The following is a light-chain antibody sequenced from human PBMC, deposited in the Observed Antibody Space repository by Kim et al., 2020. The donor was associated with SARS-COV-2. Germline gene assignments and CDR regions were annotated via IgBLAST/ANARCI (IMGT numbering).Light chain of an antibody. V-gene: IGLV1-40*01. CDR1: SSNIGTGYD. J-gene: IGLJ3*02. CDR3: QSYDSKLRGSV. CDR2: ANH. Sequence: QTVTISCTGSSSNIGTGYDVHWYQQNPGTAPKLLIFANHQRPSGVPDRFSGSKSATSASLAITGLQVDDEASYYCQSYDSKLRGSVFGGGTQLTVL.